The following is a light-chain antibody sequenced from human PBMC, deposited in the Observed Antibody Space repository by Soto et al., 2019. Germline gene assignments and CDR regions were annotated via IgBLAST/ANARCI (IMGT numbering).Light chain of an antibody. J-gene: IGKJ1*01. Sequence: EIVLTQSPGTLSLSPGERATLSCRASQSVSSSYLAWYQQKPGQAPRPLVYGASSRATGIPDRFSGSGSGTDFTLTISRLEPEDFAAYYCQQYGSSPRTFGQGTKVEI. CDR1: QSVSSSY. V-gene: IGKV3-20*01. CDR3: QQYGSSPRT. CDR2: GAS.